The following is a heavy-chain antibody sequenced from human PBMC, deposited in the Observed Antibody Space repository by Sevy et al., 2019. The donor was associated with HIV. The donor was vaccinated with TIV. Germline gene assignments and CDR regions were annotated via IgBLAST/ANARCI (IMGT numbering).Heavy chain of an antibody. CDR1: GFTFSSYA. Sequence: GGSLRLSCAASGFTFSSYAMHWVRQAPGKGLEWLAVISYDGSNKHYADSVKGRFTISRDNSKNTLYLQMNSLRAEDTAVYYCARGDPPSYYYHGLDVWGQGTTVTVSS. CDR3: ARGDPPSYYYHGLDV. J-gene: IGHJ6*02. CDR2: ISYDGSNK. V-gene: IGHV3-30-3*01.